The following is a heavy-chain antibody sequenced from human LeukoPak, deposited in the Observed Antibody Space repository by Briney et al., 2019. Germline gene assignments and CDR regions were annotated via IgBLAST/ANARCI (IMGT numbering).Heavy chain of an antibody. V-gene: IGHV3-23*01. D-gene: IGHD6-13*01. CDR2: ISGGGGST. CDR1: GFTFTSYS. CDR3: ARVYSSSWYSFDY. Sequence: GGSLRLSCAASGFTFTSYSMNWVRQAPGKGLEWVSTISGGGGSTYYADSVKGRFTISRDNAKNTLYLQMNSLRAEDTAVYYCARVYSSSWYSFDYWGQGTLVTVSS. J-gene: IGHJ4*02.